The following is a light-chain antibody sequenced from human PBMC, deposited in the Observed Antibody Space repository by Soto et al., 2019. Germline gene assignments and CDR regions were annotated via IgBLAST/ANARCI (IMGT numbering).Light chain of an antibody. CDR1: QSVRTS. Sequence: EIVLTQSPATLSLSPGERATLSCRASQSVRTSLGWYQQKRGQAPRLLIFDASSRATGVPARFSGSGSGTDFTLTISSLEPEDFTVYYCQQRSAWPYTFGHGTKLEI. V-gene: IGKV3-11*01. J-gene: IGKJ2*01. CDR3: QQRSAWPYT. CDR2: DAS.